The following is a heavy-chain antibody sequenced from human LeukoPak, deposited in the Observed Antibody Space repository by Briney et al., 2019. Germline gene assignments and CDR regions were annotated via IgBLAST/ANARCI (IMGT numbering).Heavy chain of an antibody. V-gene: IGHV1-2*02. D-gene: IGHD3-22*01. CDR2: INPNSGGT. CDR3: ARDPPYYYDSSGYYGEYFQH. CDR1: GYTFTGYY. J-gene: IGHJ1*01. Sequence: ASVKVSCKASGYTFTGYYMHWVRQAPGQGLEWMGWINPNSGGTNYAQKFQGRVTMTRDTSISTAYMELSRLRSDGTAVYYCARDPPYYYDSSGYYGEYFQHWGQGTLVTVSS.